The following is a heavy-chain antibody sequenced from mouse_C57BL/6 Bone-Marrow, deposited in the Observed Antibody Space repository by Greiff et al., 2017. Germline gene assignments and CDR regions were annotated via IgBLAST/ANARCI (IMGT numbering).Heavy chain of an antibody. Sequence: EVQVVESGGGLVQPGGSLKLSCAASGFTFSDYYMYWVRQTPEKRLEWVAYISNGGGSTYYPDTVKGRFTISRDNAKNTLYLQMSRLKSEDTAMYYCARRGVRLDWYSMDYWGQGTSVTVSS. CDR3: ARRGVRLDWYSMDY. V-gene: IGHV5-12*01. D-gene: IGHD2-14*01. J-gene: IGHJ4*01. CDR2: ISNGGGST. CDR1: GFTFSDYY.